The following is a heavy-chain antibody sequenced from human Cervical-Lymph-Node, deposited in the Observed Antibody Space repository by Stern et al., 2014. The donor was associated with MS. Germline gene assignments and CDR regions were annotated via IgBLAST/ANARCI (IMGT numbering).Heavy chain of an antibody. Sequence: QVQLQESGPGLVKPSETLSLTCTVSGGSISSYYWSWIRQPPGKGLEWIGYIYYSGSTNYNPSLKSRVTISVDTSKNQFSLKLSSVTAADTAVYYCARGDYGDAWGQGTLVTVSS. CDR1: GGSISSYY. CDR3: ARGDYGDA. J-gene: IGHJ5*02. D-gene: IGHD4-17*01. CDR2: IYYSGST. V-gene: IGHV4-59*01.